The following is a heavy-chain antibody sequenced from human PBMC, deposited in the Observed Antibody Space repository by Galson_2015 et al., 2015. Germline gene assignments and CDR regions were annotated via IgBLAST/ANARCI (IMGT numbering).Heavy chain of an antibody. J-gene: IGHJ4*02. CDR3: ARSGEMATSPGDY. CDR2: IKQDGSEK. D-gene: IGHD5-24*01. CDR1: GFTFSSYW. Sequence: SLRLSCAASGFTFSSYWMSWVRQAPGKGLEWVANIKQDGSEKYYVDSVKGQFTISRDNAKNSLYLQMNSLRAEDTAVYYCARSGEMATSPGDYWGQGTLVTVSS. V-gene: IGHV3-7*01.